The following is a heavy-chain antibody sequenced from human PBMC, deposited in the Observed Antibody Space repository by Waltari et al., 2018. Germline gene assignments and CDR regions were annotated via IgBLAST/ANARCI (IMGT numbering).Heavy chain of an antibody. CDR1: GGSISSYY. Sequence: QVQLQESGPGLVKPSETLSLTCTVSGGSISSYYWSWIRQPPGKGLEWIGYIYYSGSTNYNPSLKSRVTISVDTSKSQFSLKLSSVTAADTAVYYCARNAAYYDILTGYSTYYFDYWGQGTLVTVSS. V-gene: IGHV4-59*01. J-gene: IGHJ4*02. CDR3: ARNAAYYDILTGYSTYYFDY. CDR2: IYYSGST. D-gene: IGHD3-9*01.